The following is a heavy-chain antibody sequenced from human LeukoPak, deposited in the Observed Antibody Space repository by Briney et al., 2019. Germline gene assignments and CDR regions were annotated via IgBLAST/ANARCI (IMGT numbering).Heavy chain of an antibody. D-gene: IGHD1-26*01. CDR1: GGSISSGGYY. V-gene: IGHV4-61*08. CDR2: IYYSGST. CDR3: ARHAGDSGSYDSAFDI. J-gene: IGHJ3*02. Sequence: SQTLSLTCTVSGGSISSGGYYWSWIRQPPGKGLEWIGYIYYSGSTNYNPSLKSRVTISVDTSKNQLSLKLSSVTAADTAVYYCARHAGDSGSYDSAFDIWGQGTMVTVSS.